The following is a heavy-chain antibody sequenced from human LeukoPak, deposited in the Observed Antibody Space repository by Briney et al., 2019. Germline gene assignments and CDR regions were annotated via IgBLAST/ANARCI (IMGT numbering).Heavy chain of an antibody. CDR1: GGTFSSYA. J-gene: IGHJ4*02. V-gene: IGHV1-69*04. D-gene: IGHD1-1*01. CDR3: ARGPKVTPERKEYYFDY. Sequence: VASVKVSCKASGGTFSSYAISWVRQAPGQGLEWMGRIIPILGIANYAQKFQGRVTITADKSTSTAYMELSSLRSEDTAVYYCARGPKVTPERKEYYFDYWGQGTLVTVSS. CDR2: IIPILGIA.